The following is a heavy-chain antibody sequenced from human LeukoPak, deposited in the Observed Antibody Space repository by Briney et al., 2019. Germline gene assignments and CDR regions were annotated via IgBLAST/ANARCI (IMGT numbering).Heavy chain of an antibody. Sequence: PSETLSLTCTVSGDSIGSSTYYWGWIRQPPGKGLEWIGSISYSGSTYYSPSLKSRVTISVGTSKNQFSLKLSSVTAADTAVYYCARGPRGYSGYDKEGDWGQGTLVTVSS. CDR2: ISYSGST. D-gene: IGHD5-12*01. J-gene: IGHJ4*02. CDR1: GDSIGSSTYY. V-gene: IGHV4-39*01. CDR3: ARGPRGYSGYDKEGD.